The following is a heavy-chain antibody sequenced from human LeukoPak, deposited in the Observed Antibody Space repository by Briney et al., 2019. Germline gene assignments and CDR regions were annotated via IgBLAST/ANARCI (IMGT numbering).Heavy chain of an antibody. Sequence: SQTLSLTCTVSGGSISSGSYYWSWIRQPAGKGLEWIGRIYTSGSTNYNPSLKSRVTISVDTSKNQFSLKLSSVTAADTAVYYCVRVVPNYLSVGDILTGSSTPDYFDYWGQGTLVTVSS. D-gene: IGHD3-9*01. CDR2: IYTSGST. CDR3: VRVVPNYLSVGDILTGSSTPDYFDY. V-gene: IGHV4-61*02. J-gene: IGHJ4*02. CDR1: GGSISSGSYY.